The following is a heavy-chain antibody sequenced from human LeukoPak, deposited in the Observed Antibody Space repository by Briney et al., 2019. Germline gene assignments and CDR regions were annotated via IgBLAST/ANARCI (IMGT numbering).Heavy chain of an antibody. CDR3: ARVPRYFDWLPAGYFDL. J-gene: IGHJ2*01. CDR1: GGSISSYY. D-gene: IGHD3-9*01. CDR2: IYYSGST. Sequence: SETLSLTCTVSGGSISSYYWSWIRQPPGKGLEWIGYIYYSGSTNYNPSLKSRVTISVDTSKNQFSLKPSSVTAADTAVYYCARVPRYFDWLPAGYFDLWGRGTLVTVSS. V-gene: IGHV4-59*01.